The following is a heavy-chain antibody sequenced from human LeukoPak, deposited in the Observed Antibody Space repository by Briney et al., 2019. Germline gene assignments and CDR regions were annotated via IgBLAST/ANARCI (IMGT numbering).Heavy chain of an antibody. D-gene: IGHD6-6*01. V-gene: IGHV3-30*04. CDR2: ISYDGSNK. CDR3: ARDSSSSLDY. CDR1: GFTFSSYA. Sequence: PGRSLRLSCAASGFTFSSYAMHWVRQAPGKGLEWVAVISYDGSNKYYADSVKGRFTISRDNSKNTPYLQMNSMRAEDTAVYYCARDSSSSLDYWGQGTLVTVSS. J-gene: IGHJ4*02.